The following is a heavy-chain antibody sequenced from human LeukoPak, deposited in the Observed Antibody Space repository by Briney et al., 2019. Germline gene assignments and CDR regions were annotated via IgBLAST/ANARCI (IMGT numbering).Heavy chain of an antibody. CDR1: GFTFSSYS. CDR2: ISSSSSYI. J-gene: IGHJ4*02. D-gene: IGHD3-22*01. Sequence: GGSLRLSCAASGFTFSSYSMNWVRQAPGKGLEWVSSISSSSSYIYYADSVKGRFTISRDNAKNSLYLQMSSLRAEDTAVYYCARAIVDYYDSSAFDYWGQGTLVTVSS. CDR3: ARAIVDYYDSSAFDY. V-gene: IGHV3-21*01.